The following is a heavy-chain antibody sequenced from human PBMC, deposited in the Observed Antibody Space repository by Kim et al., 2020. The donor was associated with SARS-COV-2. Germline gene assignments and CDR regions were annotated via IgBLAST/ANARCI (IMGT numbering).Heavy chain of an antibody. D-gene: IGHD5-18*01. CDR1: GGSISSGGYY. CDR2: IYYSGST. V-gene: IGHV4-31*03. J-gene: IGHJ6*03. CDR3: ARDTHNTEENYMDV. Sequence: SETLSLTCTVSGGSISSGGYYWSWIRQHPGKGLEWIGYIYYSGSTYYNPSLKSRVTISVDTSKNQFSLKLSSVTAADTAVYYCARDTHNTEENYMDVWGKGTTVTVSS.